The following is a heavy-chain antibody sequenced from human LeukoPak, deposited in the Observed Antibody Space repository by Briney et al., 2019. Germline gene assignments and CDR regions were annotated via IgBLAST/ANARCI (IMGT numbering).Heavy chain of an antibody. CDR2: IYYSGST. D-gene: IGHD4-23*01. CDR1: GGSISSSSYY. V-gene: IGHV4-39*07. Sequence: PSETLSLTCTVSGGSISSSSYYWGWIRQPPGKGLEWIGSIYYSGSTYYNPSLKSRVTISVDTSKNQFSLKLSTVTAADTAVYYCARGDDYGGLDYWGQGTLVTVSS. CDR3: ARGDDYGGLDY. J-gene: IGHJ4*02.